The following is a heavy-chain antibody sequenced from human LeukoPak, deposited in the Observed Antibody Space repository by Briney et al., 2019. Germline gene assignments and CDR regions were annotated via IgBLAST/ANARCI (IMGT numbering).Heavy chain of an antibody. J-gene: IGHJ6*02. CDR3: ARGAIFGVVNRGYGMDF. CDR1: GYTFTGHD. Sequence: ASVKVSCKASGYTFTGHDINWVRQATGHGLEWMGWMNPNSGEAIYPQNFRDRVTMTRDTSMSTAYMELSSLTSDDTAVYYCARGAIFGVVNRGYGMDFWGQGTTVTVSS. D-gene: IGHD3-3*01. V-gene: IGHV1-8*01. CDR2: MNPNSGEA.